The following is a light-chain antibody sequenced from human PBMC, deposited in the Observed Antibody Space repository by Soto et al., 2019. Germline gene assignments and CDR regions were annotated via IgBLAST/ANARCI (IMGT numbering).Light chain of an antibody. CDR2: DVT. V-gene: IGLV2-11*01. CDR3: CSYAGSYTWV. CDR1: NSDVGAYKF. J-gene: IGLJ1*01. Sequence: QSVLTQPRSVSGSPGQSVTISCTGSNSDVGAYKFVSWLQHNPGEAPKVMIYDVTQRPSGVPDRFSGTKSSNTASLTISGLQAEDEADYYCCSYAGSYTWVFGSGTKVTVL.